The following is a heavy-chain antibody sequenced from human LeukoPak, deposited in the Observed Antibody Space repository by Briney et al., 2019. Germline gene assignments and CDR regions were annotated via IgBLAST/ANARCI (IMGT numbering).Heavy chain of an antibody. V-gene: IGHV1-46*01. CDR3: ARASGTFASYFDY. D-gene: IGHD3-10*01. CDR1: GYTFTSYY. CDR2: INPSGGST. J-gene: IGHJ4*02. Sequence: GSPVKVSCKASGYTFTSYYMHWVRQAPGQGLEWMGIINPSGGSTSYAQKFQGRVTMTRDTSTSTVYMELSSLRSEDTAVYYCARASGTFASYFDYWGQGTLVTVSS.